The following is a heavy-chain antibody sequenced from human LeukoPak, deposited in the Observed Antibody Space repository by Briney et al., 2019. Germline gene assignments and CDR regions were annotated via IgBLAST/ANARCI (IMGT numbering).Heavy chain of an antibody. D-gene: IGHD3-10*01. V-gene: IGHV1-2*02. Sequence: ASVKVSCKASGYTFTGYYMHWVRQAPGQGLEWMGWINPNSGGTNYAQKFQGRVTMTRDTSISTAYMELSRLRSDDTAVYYCARSVWFGKFLGWSMDVWGKGTTVTVSS. CDR3: ARSVWFGKFLGWSMDV. CDR2: INPNSGGT. J-gene: IGHJ6*04. CDR1: GYTFTGYY.